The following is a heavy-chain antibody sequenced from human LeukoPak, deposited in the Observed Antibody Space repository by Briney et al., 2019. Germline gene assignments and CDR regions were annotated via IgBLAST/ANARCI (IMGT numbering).Heavy chain of an antibody. D-gene: IGHD5-12*01. J-gene: IGHJ6*02. CDR2: IYYSGSP. CDR3: ARYGVYRGMDV. Sequence: SETLSLTCTVSGGSISSYSWDWVRQPPGKGLQWIGTIYYSGSPYYNPSLRGRVTISVDTSKNQFSLKLSSVTAADTAVYYCARYGVYRGMDVWGQGTTVTVSS. V-gene: IGHV4-39*07. CDR1: GGSISSYS.